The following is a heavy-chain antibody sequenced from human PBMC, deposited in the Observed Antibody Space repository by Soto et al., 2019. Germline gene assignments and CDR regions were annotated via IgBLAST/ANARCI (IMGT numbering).Heavy chain of an antibody. D-gene: IGHD6-13*01. CDR2: TYYRSKWYN. J-gene: IGHJ5*02. Sequence: PSQTLSLTCAISGDSVSSNSAAWTGIRQSPSRGLEWLGRTYYRSKWYNDYAVSVKSRLTTNPDTSKNQFSLQLNSVTPEDTAVYYSAREYSSSWYLFDCFDPWGQGTLVTVSS. CDR1: GDSVSSNSAA. CDR3: AREYSSSWYLFDCFDP. V-gene: IGHV6-1*01.